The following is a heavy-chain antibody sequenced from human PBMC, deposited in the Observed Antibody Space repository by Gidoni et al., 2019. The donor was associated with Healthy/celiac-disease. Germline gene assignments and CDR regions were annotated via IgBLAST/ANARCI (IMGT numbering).Heavy chain of an antibody. D-gene: IGHD2-2*01. CDR2: INPNSGGT. CDR3: ARDPSYCSSTSCPKGLFDP. CDR1: GYTFTADY. J-gene: IGHJ5*02. Sequence: QVQLVQSGAEVKKPGASLQVSCKASGYTFTADYMPWVRQAPGQGLEWMGWINPNSGGTNYAQKVQGRVTMTRDTSISTAYMELSRLRSDDTAVYYCARDPSYCSSTSCPKGLFDPWGQGTLVTVSS. V-gene: IGHV1-2*02.